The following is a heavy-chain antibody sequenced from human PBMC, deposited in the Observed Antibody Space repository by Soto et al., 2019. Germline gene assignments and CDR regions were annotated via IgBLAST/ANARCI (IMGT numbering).Heavy chain of an antibody. CDR1: GFTFSSYE. D-gene: IGHD3-22*01. CDR3: AREVYYDSSGYSEHGMDV. CDR2: ISSSGSTI. V-gene: IGHV3-48*03. J-gene: IGHJ6*02. Sequence: GGSLRLSCAASGFTFSSYEMNWVRQAPGKGLEWVSYISSSGSTIYYADSVKGRFTISRDNAKNSLYLQMNSLRAEDTAVYYCAREVYYDSSGYSEHGMDVWGQGTMVTVSS.